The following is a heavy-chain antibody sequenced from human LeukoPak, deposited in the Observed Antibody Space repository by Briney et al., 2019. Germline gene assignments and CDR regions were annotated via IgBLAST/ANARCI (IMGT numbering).Heavy chain of an antibody. Sequence: PSETLSLTCTVSGGSISSSSYYWGWIRQPPGKGLEWIGSIYYSGSTYYNPSLKSRVTISVDTSKNQFSLKLSSVTAADTAVYYCARQAYDSSGYYYRPWVFDYWGQGTLVTVSS. CDR1: GGSISSSSYY. CDR2: IYYSGST. V-gene: IGHV4-39*01. J-gene: IGHJ4*02. D-gene: IGHD3-22*01. CDR3: ARQAYDSSGYYYRPWVFDY.